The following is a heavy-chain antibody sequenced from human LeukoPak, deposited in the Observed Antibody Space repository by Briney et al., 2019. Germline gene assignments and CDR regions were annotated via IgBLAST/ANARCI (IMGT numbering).Heavy chain of an antibody. Sequence: GGSLRLSCAASGFTFSSYEMNWVRQAPGKGLEWVSCISSSGSTIYYADSVKGRFTIPRDNAKNSLYLQMNSLRAEDTAVYYCAKKNGDYGMDVWGQGTTVTVSS. CDR1: GFTFSSYE. CDR3: AKKNGDYGMDV. CDR2: ISSSGSTI. J-gene: IGHJ6*02. V-gene: IGHV3-48*03. D-gene: IGHD4-17*01.